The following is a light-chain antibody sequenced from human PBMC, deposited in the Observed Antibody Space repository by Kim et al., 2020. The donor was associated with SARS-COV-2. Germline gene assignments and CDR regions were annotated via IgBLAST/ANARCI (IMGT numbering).Light chain of an antibody. CDR3: QSYDSSLRLDV. V-gene: IGLV1-40*03. J-gene: IGLJ7*01. Sequence: QRVPISSTASSPTIQAMYVVLWYHPHPRTPPHLLIYGNNSRPPLLPLRFPGSTSGASAPLAITGLQTEDEADYSCQSYDSSLRLDVFGGGTQLTVL. CDR1: SPTIQAMYV. CDR2: GNN.